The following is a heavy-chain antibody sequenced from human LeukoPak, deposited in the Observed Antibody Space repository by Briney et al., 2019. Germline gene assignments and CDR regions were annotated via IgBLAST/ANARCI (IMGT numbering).Heavy chain of an antibody. Sequence: ASVKVSCKASGYTFTSYYMHWVRQAPGQGLEWMGIINPSGGSTSYAQKFQGRVTMTRDMSTSTVSMELSSLRSEDTAVYYCARTYDSSGPPRYYFDYWGQGTLVTVSS. J-gene: IGHJ4*02. V-gene: IGHV1-46*01. CDR3: ARTYDSSGPPRYYFDY. CDR1: GYTFTSYY. D-gene: IGHD3-22*01. CDR2: INPSGGST.